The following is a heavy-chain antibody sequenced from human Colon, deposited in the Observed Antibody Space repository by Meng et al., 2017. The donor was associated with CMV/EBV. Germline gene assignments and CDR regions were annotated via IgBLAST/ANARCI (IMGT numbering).Heavy chain of an antibody. CDR3: AKARAGGATIGADY. CDR1: GFTFSSYW. CDR2: INSDGSST. V-gene: IGHV3-74*01. J-gene: IGHJ4*02. D-gene: IGHD1-26*01. Sequence: GESLKISCAASGFTFSSYWMHWVRQAPGKGLVWVSRINSDGSSTSYADSVKGRFTISRDNAKNTLYLQMNSLRVEDTAIYYCAKARAGGATIGADYWGQGTLVTVSS.